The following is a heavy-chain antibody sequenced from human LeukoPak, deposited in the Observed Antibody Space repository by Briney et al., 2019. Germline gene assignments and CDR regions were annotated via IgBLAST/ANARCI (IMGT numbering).Heavy chain of an antibody. CDR2: INHSGST. V-gene: IGHV4-34*01. Sequence: SETLSLTCAVYGGSFSGYYWSWIRQPPGKGLEWIGEINHSGSTNYNPSLKSRVTISVDTSKNQFSLKPSSVTAADTAVYYCARSGGYSYGYLRRYYYFDYWGQGTLVTVSS. CDR3: ARSGGYSYGYLRRYYYFDY. J-gene: IGHJ4*02. CDR1: GGSFSGYY. D-gene: IGHD5-18*01.